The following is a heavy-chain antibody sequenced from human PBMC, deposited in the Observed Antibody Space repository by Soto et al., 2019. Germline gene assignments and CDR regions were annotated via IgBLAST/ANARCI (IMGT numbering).Heavy chain of an antibody. V-gene: IGHV4-59*08. CDR2: IYYSGST. Sequence: PSETLSLTCAVSGGSISSYYWSWIRQPPGKGLEWIGYIYYSGSTHYNPSLKSRVTISVDTSKNHFSLNLSSVTAADTAVYYCARSNDYIWGTYVDAFDIWGQGTMVTVSS. D-gene: IGHD3-16*01. J-gene: IGHJ3*02. CDR3: ARSNDYIWGTYVDAFDI. CDR1: GGSISSYY.